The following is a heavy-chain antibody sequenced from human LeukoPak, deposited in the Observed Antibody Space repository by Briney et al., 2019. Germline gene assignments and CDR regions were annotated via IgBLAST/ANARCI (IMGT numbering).Heavy chain of an antibody. D-gene: IGHD5-12*01. Sequence: ASVKVSCKASEYTFTGYYMHWVRQAPGQGLEWMGWINPNSGGTNYAQKFQGRVTMTRDTSISTAYMELSRLRSDDTAVYYCARDLGGGYSGYGGLYYYYMDVWGKGTTVTVSS. CDR2: INPNSGGT. V-gene: IGHV1-2*02. CDR3: ARDLGGGYSGYGGLYYYYMDV. J-gene: IGHJ6*03. CDR1: EYTFTGYY.